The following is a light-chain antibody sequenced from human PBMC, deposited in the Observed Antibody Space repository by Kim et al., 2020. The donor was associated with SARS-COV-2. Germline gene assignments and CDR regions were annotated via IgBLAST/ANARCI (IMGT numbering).Light chain of an antibody. CDR3: QVWDSSSVHRV. CDR2: YDS. J-gene: IGLJ2*01. Sequence: PGKTHKSTWAGDNIESKSVPWYQQKPGQAPVLVISYDSDRPSGIPERLSGSNSDNTATLTISEVEAGDEADYYCQVWDSSSVHRVFGGGTQLTVL. CDR1: NIESKS. V-gene: IGLV3-21*04.